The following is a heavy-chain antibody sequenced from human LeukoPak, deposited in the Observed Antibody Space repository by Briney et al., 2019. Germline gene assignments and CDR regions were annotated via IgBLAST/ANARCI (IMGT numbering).Heavy chain of an antibody. D-gene: IGHD6-13*01. Sequence: GGSLRLSCTASGFTFGDYAMSWFRQAPGKGLEWVGFIRSKAYGGTTEYAASVKGRFTNSRDDSKSIAYLQMNSLKTEDTAVYYCTRDTIEVFSSSWWNDYWGQGTLVTVSS. CDR2: IRSKAYGGTT. V-gene: IGHV3-49*03. CDR1: GFTFGDYA. CDR3: TRDTIEVFSSSWWNDY. J-gene: IGHJ4*02.